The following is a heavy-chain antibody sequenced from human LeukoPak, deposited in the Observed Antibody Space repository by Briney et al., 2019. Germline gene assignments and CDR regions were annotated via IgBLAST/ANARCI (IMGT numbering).Heavy chain of an antibody. CDR3: ARGHGGTAYYFDY. D-gene: IGHD3-16*01. Sequence: GGSLRLSCAASGFSVSSNYMNWVRQAPGKGPEWVSVIYSSGTTYYSDSVKGRFTISRDNSKNTLDLQMNGLRSEDTAVYYCARGHGGTAYYFDYWGQGTLVTVSS. V-gene: IGHV3-53*05. J-gene: IGHJ4*02. CDR1: GFSVSSNY. CDR2: IYSSGTT.